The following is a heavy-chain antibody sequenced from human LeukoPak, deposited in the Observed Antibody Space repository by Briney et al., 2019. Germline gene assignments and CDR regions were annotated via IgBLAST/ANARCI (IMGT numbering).Heavy chain of an antibody. CDR1: GFTFNLYG. V-gene: IGHV3-23*01. Sequence: GGTLRLSCAASGFTFNLYGMMWVRQSPGKGLEWVSAISYSSVYTYYADSVKGRFTISRDNSKNTLYLQMNSLRAEDTARYYYAKIPVAGKWYFDLWGRGTLVTVSS. CDR2: ISYSSVYT. CDR3: AKIPVAGKWYFDL. J-gene: IGHJ2*01. D-gene: IGHD6-19*01.